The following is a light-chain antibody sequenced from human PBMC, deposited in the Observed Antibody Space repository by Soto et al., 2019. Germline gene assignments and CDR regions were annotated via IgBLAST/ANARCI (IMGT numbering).Light chain of an antibody. CDR2: DAS. V-gene: IGKV1-5*01. J-gene: IGKJ1*01. Sequence: DIQMTQSPSTLSASVGDRVTITCRASQSITNRLAWYQQKPGKAPKFLIYDASSLESGVPSRFSGSGSGTEFTLTISNLQPDDFATYFCQQYHNYPRTFGQGTKVDI. CDR1: QSITNR. CDR3: QQYHNYPRT.